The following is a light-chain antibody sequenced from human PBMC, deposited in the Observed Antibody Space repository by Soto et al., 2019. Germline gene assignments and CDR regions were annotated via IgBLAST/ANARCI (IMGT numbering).Light chain of an antibody. CDR1: QGIGAW. J-gene: IGKJ5*01. CDR2: DAS. V-gene: IGKV1-5*01. CDR3: QQHSNWIT. Sequence: DIQMTQSPSTLSASVGDGVTITCRASQGIGAWLAWYQQKPGQAPRFLIYDASNRPSGVPARFSGSGSGTEFTLTISSLEPDDFAVYYCQQHSNWITFGQGTRVDIK.